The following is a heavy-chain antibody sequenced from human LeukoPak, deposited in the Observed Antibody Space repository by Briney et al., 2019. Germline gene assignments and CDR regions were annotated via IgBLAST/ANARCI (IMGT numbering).Heavy chain of an antibody. CDR1: GGTFSSYA. CDR3: ARYYYDSSGYYLTAHFDY. D-gene: IGHD3-22*01. CDR2: IIPIFGTA. V-gene: IGHV1-69*13. Sequence: SVKVSCKASGGTFSSYAISWVRQAPGQGLERMGGIIPIFGTANYAQKFQGRVTITADESTSTAYMELSSLRSEDTAVYYCARYYYDSSGYYLTAHFDYWGQGTLVTVSS. J-gene: IGHJ4*02.